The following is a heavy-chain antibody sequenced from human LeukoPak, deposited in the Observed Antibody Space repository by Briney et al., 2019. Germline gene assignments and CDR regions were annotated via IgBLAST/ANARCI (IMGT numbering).Heavy chain of an antibody. CDR3: ARDLEYYYDSSGYYNWFDP. V-gene: IGHV1-46*01. CDR1: GYTFTSYY. J-gene: IGHJ5*02. D-gene: IGHD3-22*01. CDR2: INPSGGST. Sequence: GASVKVSCKAPGYTFTSYYMHWVRQAPGQGLEWMGIINPSGGSTSYAQKFQGRVTMTRDTSTSTVYMELSSLRSEDTAVYYCARDLEYYYDSSGYYNWFDPWGQGTLVTVSS.